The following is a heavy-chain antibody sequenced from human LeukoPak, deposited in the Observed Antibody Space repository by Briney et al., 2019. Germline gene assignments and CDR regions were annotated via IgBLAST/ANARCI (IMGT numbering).Heavy chain of an antibody. D-gene: IGHD4-17*01. CDR1: GFTFSNFW. CDR3: ARGNDYGDYIGIYFDY. Sequence: GESLRLSCAASGFTFSNFWMSWVRQAPGKGLEWVANIKRDESEKYYVDSEKGRFTISRDNAKSSLYLQMNSLRAEDTAVYYCARGNDYGDYIGIYFDYWGQGTLVTVSS. V-gene: IGHV3-7*01. J-gene: IGHJ4*02. CDR2: IKRDESEK.